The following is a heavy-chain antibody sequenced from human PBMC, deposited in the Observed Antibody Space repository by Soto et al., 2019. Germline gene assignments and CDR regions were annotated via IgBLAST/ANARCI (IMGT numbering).Heavy chain of an antibody. J-gene: IGHJ6*02. CDR3: AADKLLWFGELLPYYYYGMDH. D-gene: IGHD3-10*01. Sequence: ASVKVSCKVSGYTLTELSMHWVRQAPGKGLEWMGGFDPEDGETIYAQKFQGRVTMTEDTPTDTAYMELSSLRSEDTAVYYCAADKLLWFGELLPYYYYGMDHWGQATRVTVP. CDR2: FDPEDGET. CDR1: GYTLTELS. V-gene: IGHV1-24*01.